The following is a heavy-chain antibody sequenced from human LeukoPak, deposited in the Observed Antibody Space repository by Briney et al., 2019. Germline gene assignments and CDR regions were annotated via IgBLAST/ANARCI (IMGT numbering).Heavy chain of an antibody. CDR1: GGSISSYY. CDR3: ARDFPTQYSSSWYYAFDI. V-gene: IGHV4-4*07. D-gene: IGHD6-13*01. CDR2: IYTSGST. J-gene: IGHJ3*02. Sequence: SETLSLTCTVSGGSISSYYWSWIRQPAGKGLEWIGRIYTSGSTNYNPSLKRRVTMSVDTSKNQFSLKLSSVTAADTAVYYCARDFPTQYSSSWYYAFDIWGQGTMVTVSS.